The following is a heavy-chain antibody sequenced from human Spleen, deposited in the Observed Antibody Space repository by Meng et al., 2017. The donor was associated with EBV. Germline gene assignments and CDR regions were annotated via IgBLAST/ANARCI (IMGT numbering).Heavy chain of an antibody. CDR2: ISNSGTTI. V-gene: IGHV3-11*01. Sequence: QVQLVWSGGGLVKPGGSLRLSCAASGFIFSDSYMTCIRQTPGKGLEWISYISNSGTTIKYADSVKGRFTISRDNAKNSLYLQLNSLRVDDTAVYYCARGSGRWTFDYWGQGTLVTVSS. CDR1: GFIFSDSY. CDR3: ARGSGRWTFDY. D-gene: IGHD1-26*01. J-gene: IGHJ4*02.